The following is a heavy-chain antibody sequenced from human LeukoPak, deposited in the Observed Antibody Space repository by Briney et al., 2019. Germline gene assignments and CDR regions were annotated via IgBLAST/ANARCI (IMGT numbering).Heavy chain of an antibody. Sequence: GRSLRLSCAASGFTFTTYALHWVRQAPGKGLVWVSHMNSDGSITRYADSVKGRFTISRDNAKNTLYLQMNSLRAEDTAVYYCARGGNYVSGSHNYWGQGTLVTVSS. CDR2: MNSDGSIT. CDR3: ARGGNYVSGSHNY. V-gene: IGHV3-74*01. CDR1: GFTFTTYA. J-gene: IGHJ4*02. D-gene: IGHD3-10*01.